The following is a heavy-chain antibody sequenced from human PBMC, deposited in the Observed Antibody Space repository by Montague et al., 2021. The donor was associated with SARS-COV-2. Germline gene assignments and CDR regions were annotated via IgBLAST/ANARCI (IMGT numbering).Heavy chain of an antibody. CDR1: GVSITSTNW. Sequence: SETLSLTCAVSGVSITSTNWWSLVRQPPGKGLEWIGEISYGGIATYNPLLKSRATISMDRSRNLFSLKLSSVTAADTAIYYCAGKVLTVPGDYWGQGTLVTVS. J-gene: IGHJ4*02. V-gene: IGHV4-4*02. CDR3: AGKVLTVPGDY. D-gene: IGHD4-11*01. CDR2: ISYGGIA.